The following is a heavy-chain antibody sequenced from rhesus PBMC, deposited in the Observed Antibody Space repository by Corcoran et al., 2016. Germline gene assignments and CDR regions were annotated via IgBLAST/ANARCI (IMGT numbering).Heavy chain of an antibody. CDR1: GASISSYW. D-gene: IGHD6-13*01. Sequence: QVQLQESGPGLVKPSETLSLTCAVSGASISSYWWSWIRQPPGKRLEWIGGINGFKLTTSTDPSRESRDTISTASSRNQFSLGLSSVNAANTALYYWARDWLRYSSWSSGLGSWGQGVVVTVTS. CDR2: INGFKLTT. J-gene: IGHJ6*01. V-gene: IGHV4-80*01. CDR3: ARDWLRYSSWSSGLGS.